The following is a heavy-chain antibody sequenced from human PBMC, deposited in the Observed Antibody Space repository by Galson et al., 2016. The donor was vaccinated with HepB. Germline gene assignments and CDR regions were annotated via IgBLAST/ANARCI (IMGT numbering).Heavy chain of an antibody. CDR3: ASFRDYYYGMDV. CDR1: GDSVSGNSVA. Sequence: CAISGDSVSGNSVAWNWIRQSPSRGLEWLGRTFYRSKWYNEYAVSVKSRITITTDTSKNQFSLQLNSVTPEDTAVYYCASFRDYYYGMDVWGQGTTVSVSS. J-gene: IGHJ6*02. CDR2: TFYRSKWYN. V-gene: IGHV6-1*01.